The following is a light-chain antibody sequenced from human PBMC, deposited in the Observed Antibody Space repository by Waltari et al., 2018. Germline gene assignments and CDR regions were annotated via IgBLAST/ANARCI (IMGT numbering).Light chain of an antibody. J-gene: IGKJ1*01. CDR1: QNIVTY. V-gene: IGKV3-20*01. Sequence: LTQSPGTLSVSPGETASLSCRASQNIVTYLVWYQQKPGQAARLLMYAASRRATGIPDRFSGSGSGTDFSLTITRLEPEDFAVYYCQNHERLPATFGQGTKVEIK. CDR2: AAS. CDR3: QNHERLPAT.